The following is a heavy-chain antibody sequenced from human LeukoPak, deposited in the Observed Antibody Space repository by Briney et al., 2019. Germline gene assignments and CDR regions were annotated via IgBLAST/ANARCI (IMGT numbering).Heavy chain of an antibody. CDR3: ARDSAADDNDFDV. D-gene: IGHD6-25*01. Sequence: SGGSLRLSCTVSGFTFSSYGMHWVRQAPGKGLEWVAVIWSHGNRKHHSDSVEGRFAISRDNSKNILYLQMNNLRAEDTALYYCARDSAADDNDFDVWGQGTMVTVSS. CDR2: IWSHGNRK. V-gene: IGHV3-33*08. CDR1: GFTFSSYG. J-gene: IGHJ3*01.